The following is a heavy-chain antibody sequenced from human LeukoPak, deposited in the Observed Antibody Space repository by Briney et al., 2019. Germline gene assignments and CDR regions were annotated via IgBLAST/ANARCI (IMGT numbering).Heavy chain of an antibody. J-gene: IGHJ6*02. CDR1: GYTFTDYY. CDR3: ARKDGGRDGMDV. CDR2: LNPNTLVT. D-gene: IGHD4-23*01. V-gene: IGHV1-2*02. Sequence: ASVKVSCRASGYTFTDYYMHWVRQAPGQGFEWMGWLNPNTLVTKYAQHFQGRVSMTWDTSISTGYMDLHSLTSDDTAVYYCARKDGGRDGMDVWGQGTSVTVSS.